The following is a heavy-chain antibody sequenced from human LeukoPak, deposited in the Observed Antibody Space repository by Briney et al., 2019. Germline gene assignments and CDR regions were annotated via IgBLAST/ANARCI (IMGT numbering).Heavy chain of an antibody. CDR2: INPNSGGT. Sequence: GASVKVSCKASGYTFTGYYMHWVRQAPGQGLEWMGWINPNSGGTNYAQKFQGRVTMTRDTSISTAYMELSRLRSDDTAVYHCARDLSYYDSSGYSSRNVFDIWGQGTMVTVSS. J-gene: IGHJ3*02. CDR1: GYTFTGYY. D-gene: IGHD3-22*01. CDR3: ARDLSYYDSSGYSSRNVFDI. V-gene: IGHV1-2*02.